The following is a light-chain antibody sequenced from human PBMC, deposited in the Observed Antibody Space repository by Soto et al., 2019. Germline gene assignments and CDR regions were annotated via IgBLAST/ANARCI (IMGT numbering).Light chain of an antibody. CDR3: CLSPGSLTWL. V-gene: IGLV2-11*01. J-gene: IGLJ3*02. CDR1: GSGVGDSSH. CDR2: EVN. Sequence: QSALTQPRSVSGSPGQSVTISFTATGSGVGDSSHVSWYQLHPGKAPKLMIYEVNNRPSGVPDRFSGSKSGSTASLTISGLQAEDEAEYYCCLSPGSLTWLFGGGTKLTVL.